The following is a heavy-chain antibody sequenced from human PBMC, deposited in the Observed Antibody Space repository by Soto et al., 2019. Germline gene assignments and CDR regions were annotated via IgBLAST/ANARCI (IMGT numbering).Heavy chain of an antibody. V-gene: IGHV3-30-3*01. D-gene: IGHD5-12*01. J-gene: IGHJ6*03. CDR3: ASSATSYYMDV. Sequence: PGGSLRLSCAASGFTFRNYAMHWVRQAPGKGLECVAVISYDGGNKFYRDYVKGRFTISRDNSKNTLYLQINSLRSEDTAVYYCASSATSYYMDVWGKGTTVTVSS. CDR1: GFTFRNYA. CDR2: ISYDGGNK.